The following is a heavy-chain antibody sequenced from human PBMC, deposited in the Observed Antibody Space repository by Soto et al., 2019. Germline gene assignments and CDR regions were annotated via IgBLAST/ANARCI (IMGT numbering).Heavy chain of an antibody. V-gene: IGHV1-3*04. Sequence: ASVKVSCKASGSTFTSYLMHWVRQAPGQRPEWMGWINIGNGNTKYSQKFQGRVTIARDTSASTVYMELSNLRSEDTAIYYYANARFDPWGQGTLVTVSS. CDR2: INIGNGNT. CDR1: GSTFTSYL. D-gene: IGHD2-2*01. CDR3: ANARFDP. J-gene: IGHJ5*02.